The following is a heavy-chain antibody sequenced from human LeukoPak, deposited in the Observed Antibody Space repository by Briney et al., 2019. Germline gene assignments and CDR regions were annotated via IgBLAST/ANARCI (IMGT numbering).Heavy chain of an antibody. Sequence: ASVKVSCKASGYTFTSYDINWVRQATGQGLEWMGWMNPNSGNTGYAQKFQGRVTMTRNTSISTAYMELSSLRSEDTAVYYCARGLLRAPGFHYWGQGTLVTVSS. CDR2: MNPNSGNT. J-gene: IGHJ4*02. CDR1: GYTFTSYD. CDR3: ARGLLRAPGFHY. V-gene: IGHV1-8*01.